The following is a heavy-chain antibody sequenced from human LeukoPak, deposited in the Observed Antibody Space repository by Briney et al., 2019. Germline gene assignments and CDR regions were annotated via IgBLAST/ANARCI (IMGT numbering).Heavy chain of an antibody. V-gene: IGHV4-34*01. CDR2: INHSGST. CDR1: GGSFSGYY. J-gene: IGHJ6*02. CDR3: ARSLIVVVPAAIRGYYYYGMDV. D-gene: IGHD2-2*01. Sequence: PSETLSLTCAVYGGSFSGYYWSWIRQPPGKGLEWIGEINHSGSTNYNPSLKSRVTISVDTSKKQISLKWSSVTAADTAVYYCARSLIVVVPAAIRGYYYYGMDVWGQGTTVTVSS.